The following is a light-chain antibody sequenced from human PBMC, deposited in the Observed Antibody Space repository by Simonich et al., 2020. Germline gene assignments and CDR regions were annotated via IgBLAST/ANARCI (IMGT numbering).Light chain of an antibody. V-gene: IGLV2-14*03. Sequence: QSALTQPASVSGSPGQSITISCTGTSSDVGGYNYVSWYQQHPGKAPKLMIYDVSNRPSGGSNRFSGSKSGNTASLTISWLQAEDEADYYCSSYTSSSHVVFGGGTKLTVL. CDR3: SSYTSSSHVV. CDR2: DVS. J-gene: IGLJ2*01. CDR1: SSDVGGYNY.